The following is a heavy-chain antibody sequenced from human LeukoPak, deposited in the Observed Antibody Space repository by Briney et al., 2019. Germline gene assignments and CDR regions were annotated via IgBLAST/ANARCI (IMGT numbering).Heavy chain of an antibody. CDR3: ARDGDSIGWFDP. V-gene: IGHV3-23*01. Sequence: GGSLRLSCAASGFTFSSYSMNWVRQAPGKGPEWVSAISGSGGDTYYADSVKGRFTISRDNSKNTLYLQMNSLRAEDTAVYYCARDGDSIGWFDPWGQGTLVIVSS. CDR1: GFTFSSYS. CDR2: ISGSGGDT. J-gene: IGHJ5*02. D-gene: IGHD4-17*01.